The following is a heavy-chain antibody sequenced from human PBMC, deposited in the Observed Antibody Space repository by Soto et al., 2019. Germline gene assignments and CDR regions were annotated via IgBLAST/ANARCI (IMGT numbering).Heavy chain of an antibody. D-gene: IGHD4-4*01. CDR1: GLSFSNYA. CDR2: ITSSGYT. CDR3: AKDLIDYSNSYFDY. Sequence: GGSLRLSCATSGLSFSNYAMSWVRRAPGKGLEWVAGITSSGYTYNVDSLKGRFTISRDNSKNTLYLQMNSLRAEDTAVYYCAKDLIDYSNSYFDYWGQGTLVTVSS. J-gene: IGHJ4*02. V-gene: IGHV3-23*01.